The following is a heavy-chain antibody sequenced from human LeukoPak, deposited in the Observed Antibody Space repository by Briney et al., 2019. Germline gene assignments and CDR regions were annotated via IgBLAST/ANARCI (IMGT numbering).Heavy chain of an antibody. Sequence: PGGSLRLSCAASGFTFSSSGMHWVCQAPGKGLEWVAVISYDGSNKYYADSVKGRFTFSRDNSKNTLYLQMNSLRAEDTAVYYCAKGRSGLDCWGQGTLVTVSS. D-gene: IGHD2-15*01. J-gene: IGHJ4*02. CDR1: GFTFSSSG. CDR3: AKGRSGLDC. CDR2: ISYDGSNK. V-gene: IGHV3-30*18.